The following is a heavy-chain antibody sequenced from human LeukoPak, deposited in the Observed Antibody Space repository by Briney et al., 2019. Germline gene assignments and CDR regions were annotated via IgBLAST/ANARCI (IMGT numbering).Heavy chain of an antibody. V-gene: IGHV5-51*01. D-gene: IGHD3-16*01. CDR3: ARRLINTFDAFDI. CDR2: IYPGDSDT. Sequence: GESLKISCKGSGYSFTSYWISWVRQMPGKGLEWMGIIYPGDSDTRYSPSFQGQVTISADKSISTAYLQWSSLKASDTAMYYCARRLINTFDAFDIWGQGTMVTVSS. J-gene: IGHJ3*02. CDR1: GYSFTSYW.